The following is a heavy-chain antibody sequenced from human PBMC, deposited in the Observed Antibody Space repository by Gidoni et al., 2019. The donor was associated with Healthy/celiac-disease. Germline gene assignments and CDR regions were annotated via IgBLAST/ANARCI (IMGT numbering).Heavy chain of an antibody. D-gene: IGHD3-3*01. CDR3: AKGSWYDFWSGQRYFDY. J-gene: IGHJ4*02. Sequence: EVQLLESGGGLVQPGGSLRLSCAASGFTFSSYAMSWVRQAPGKGLEWVSAISGSGGSTYYADSVKGRFTISRDNSKNTLYLQMNSLRAEDTAVYYCAKGSWYDFWSGQRYFDYWGQGTLVTVSS. V-gene: IGHV3-23*01. CDR2: ISGSGGST. CDR1: GFTFSSYA.